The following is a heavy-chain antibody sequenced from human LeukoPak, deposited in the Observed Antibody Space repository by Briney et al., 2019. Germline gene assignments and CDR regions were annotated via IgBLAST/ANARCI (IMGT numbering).Heavy chain of an antibody. D-gene: IGHD6-19*01. CDR3: ARLPSSGWYSGAFDI. J-gene: IGHJ3*02. CDR1: GYTFTSYG. CDR2: ISAYNGNT. V-gene: IGHV1-18*01. Sequence: GASVKVSCKASGYTFTSYGISWVRQAPGQGLEWMGWISAYNGNTNYAQKFQGRVTMTRNTSISTAYMELSSLRSEDTAVYYCARLPSSGWYSGAFDIWGQGTMVTVSS.